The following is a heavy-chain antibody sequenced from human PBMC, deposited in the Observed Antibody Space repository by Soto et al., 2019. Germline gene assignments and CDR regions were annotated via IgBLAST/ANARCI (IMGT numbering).Heavy chain of an antibody. D-gene: IGHD1-26*01. CDR1: GGTISSWY. J-gene: IGHJ4*02. CDR3: ARRYGSAIDY. CDR2: IYYSGST. V-gene: IGHV4-59*08. Sequence: QVQLQESGPGLVKPSETLSLTCTVSGGTISSWYWSWIRQPPGKGLEWIGYIYYSGSTNCNPSLKRRLTISVATSKSQFSLKLSSVTAADTAVYYCARRYGSAIDYWGQGTLVTVSS.